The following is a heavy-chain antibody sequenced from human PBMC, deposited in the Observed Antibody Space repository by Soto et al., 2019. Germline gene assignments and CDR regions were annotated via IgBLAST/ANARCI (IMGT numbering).Heavy chain of an antibody. CDR2: IYYSGST. J-gene: IGHJ5*01. D-gene: IGHD1-7*01. CDR3: ARHLHNWNSRAFDS. Sequence: SETLSLTCTVSGGSISSYYWSWIRQPPGKGLEWIGYIYYSGSTNYNPSLKSRVTISVDTSKNQFSLKLSSVTAADTAVYYCARHLHNWNSRAFDSWGQGTLVTLSS. CDR1: GGSISSYY. V-gene: IGHV4-59*08.